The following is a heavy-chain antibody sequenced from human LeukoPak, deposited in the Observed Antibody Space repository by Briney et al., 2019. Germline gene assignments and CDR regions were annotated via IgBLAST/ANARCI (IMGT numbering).Heavy chain of an antibody. CDR1: GGSISSYY. D-gene: IGHD5-24*01. Sequence: SETPSLTCTVSGGSISSYYWSWIRQPPGKGLEWIGYIYYSGSTNYNPSLKSRVTISVDTSKNQFSLKLSSVTAADTAVYYCARKNYHDAFDIWGQGTMVTVSS. CDR3: ARKNYHDAFDI. V-gene: IGHV4-59*01. J-gene: IGHJ3*02. CDR2: IYYSGST.